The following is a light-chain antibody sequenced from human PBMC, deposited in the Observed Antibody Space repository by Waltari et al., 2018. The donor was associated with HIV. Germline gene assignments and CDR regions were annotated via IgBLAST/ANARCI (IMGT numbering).Light chain of an antibody. V-gene: IGLV2-14*03. CDR3: CSYTSSGPRYVL. J-gene: IGLJ2*01. Sequence: QSALTQPASVSGSLGQSITTPCTGTSGDAGGYNFVSWYQQHPGKAPKLIIYNVNSRPSGVSIRFSGSRSANTASLTISGLQAEDEADYFCCSYTSSGPRYVLFGGGTRLTVL. CDR2: NVN. CDR1: SGDAGGYNF.